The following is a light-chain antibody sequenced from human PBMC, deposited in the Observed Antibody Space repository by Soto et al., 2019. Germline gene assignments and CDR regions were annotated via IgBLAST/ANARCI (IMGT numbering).Light chain of an antibody. CDR2: GAC. CDR1: QSVSSSY. CDR3: QQYGSSPPIT. V-gene: IGKV3-20*01. J-gene: IGKJ5*01. Sequence: EIVLTQSPGTLSLSPGERATLSCRASQSVSSSYLAWYQQKPGQAPRLLIYGACSRATGIPDRFSGSGSVTDFTLTISRLEPEDFAVYYSQQYGSSPPITFGQGTRLEIK.